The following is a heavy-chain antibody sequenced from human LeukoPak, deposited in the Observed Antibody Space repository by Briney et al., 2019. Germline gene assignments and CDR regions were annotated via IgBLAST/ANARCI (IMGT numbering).Heavy chain of an antibody. CDR2: ISSSGSTI. V-gene: IGHV3-48*03. J-gene: IGHJ4*02. CDR3: ARDGYYYDSSGYSPFDY. CDR1: GFTFSSYE. D-gene: IGHD3-22*01. Sequence: PGGSLRLSCAASGFTFSSYEMNWARQAPGKGLEWVSYISSSGSTIYYADSVKGRFTISRDNAKNSLYLQMNSLRAEDTAVYYCARDGYYYDSSGYSPFDYWGQGTLVTVSS.